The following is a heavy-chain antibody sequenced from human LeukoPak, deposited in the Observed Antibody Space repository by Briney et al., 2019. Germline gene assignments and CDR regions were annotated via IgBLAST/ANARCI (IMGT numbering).Heavy chain of an antibody. D-gene: IGHD6-13*01. Sequence: YPGGTLRLSCAASGFTFSSYGMSWVRQAPGKGLEWVSGISGSGGTTYHADSVKGRFTISRDNSKNTLYLQMNSLRAEDTAVYYCAKGIAAAGVGNWFDPWGQGTLVTVSS. CDR1: GFTFSSYG. CDR3: AKGIAAAGVGNWFDP. V-gene: IGHV3-23*01. J-gene: IGHJ5*02. CDR2: ISGSGGTT.